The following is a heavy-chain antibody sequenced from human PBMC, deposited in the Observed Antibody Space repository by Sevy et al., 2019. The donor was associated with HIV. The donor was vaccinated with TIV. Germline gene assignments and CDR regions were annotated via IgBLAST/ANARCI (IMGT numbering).Heavy chain of an antibody. V-gene: IGHV3-30*18. CDR1: GFTFSSYG. CDR3: AKDRGGDGTVTAPPYYYYGMDV. J-gene: IGHJ6*02. Sequence: GGSLRLSCAASGFTFSSYGMHWVRQAPGKGLEWVAVISYDGNNKYYADSVKGRFTISRDNSKNTLYLQMNSLRAEDTAVYYCAKDRGGDGTVTAPPYYYYGMDVWGQGTTVTVSS. D-gene: IGHD4-17*01. CDR2: ISYDGNNK.